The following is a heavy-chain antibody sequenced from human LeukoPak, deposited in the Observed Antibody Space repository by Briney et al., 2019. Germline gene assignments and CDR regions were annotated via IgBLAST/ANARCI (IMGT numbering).Heavy chain of an antibody. J-gene: IGHJ3*02. CDR1: GFTFSSYW. CDR3: ARDWLVGVPFDAFDI. CDR2: IKEDGSEK. V-gene: IGHV3-7*01. D-gene: IGHD1-26*01. Sequence: GGSLRLSCAASGFTFSSYWMSWVRQAPGKGLEWVANIKEDGSEKYYVDSVEGRFTISRDNAKNQLYLQMNSLSAEDTAIYFCARDWLVGVPFDAFDIWGQGTMVTVSS.